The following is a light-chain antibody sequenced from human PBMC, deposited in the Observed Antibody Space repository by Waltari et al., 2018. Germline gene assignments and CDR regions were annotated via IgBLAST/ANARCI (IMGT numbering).Light chain of an antibody. CDR2: GAI. V-gene: IGKV1-39*01. Sequence: DIQMTQSPSALSSSIGGRVNITCRASQSIRRSLSWYQQNAGKSPRLLIFGAISLQSGVPSRFSGTDSGTDFTLTISSLQPEDSAMYYCQQNDNVPPTFGGGTKVEIK. CDR1: QSIRRS. CDR3: QQNDNVPPT. J-gene: IGKJ4*01.